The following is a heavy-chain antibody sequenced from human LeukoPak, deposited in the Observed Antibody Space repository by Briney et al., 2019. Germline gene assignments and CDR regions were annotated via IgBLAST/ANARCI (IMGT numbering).Heavy chain of an antibody. Sequence: GGSLRLSCAAPGFSFSSNWMHWVRQAPGKGLVWVSRVNSDGSGTSYADSVKGRFTISRDNAKNTLYLQMNSLRAEDTAVYYCATSLGPLTDYWGQGTLVTVSS. D-gene: IGHD7-27*01. CDR1: GFSFSSNW. V-gene: IGHV3-74*01. CDR3: ATSLGPLTDY. J-gene: IGHJ4*02. CDR2: VNSDGSGT.